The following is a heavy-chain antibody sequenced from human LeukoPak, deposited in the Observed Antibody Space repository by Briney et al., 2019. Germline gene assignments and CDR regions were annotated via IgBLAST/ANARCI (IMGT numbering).Heavy chain of an antibody. CDR3: ARDPERWTTVVTPRAFDI. J-gene: IGHJ3*02. V-gene: IGHV3-7*01. D-gene: IGHD4-23*01. CDR1: GFTFSTYS. CDR2: IKQDISEK. Sequence: GGSLRLSCAASGFTFSTYSMGWVRQAPGKGLEWVASIKQDISEKYYVDSVKGRFTISRDNAKNSLYLQMNSLRAEDTAVYYCARDPERWTTVVTPRAFDIWGQGTMVTVSS.